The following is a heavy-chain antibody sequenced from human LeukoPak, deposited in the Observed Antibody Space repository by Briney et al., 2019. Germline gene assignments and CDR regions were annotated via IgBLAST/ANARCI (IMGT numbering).Heavy chain of an antibody. V-gene: IGHV4-34*01. D-gene: IGHD5-24*01. CDR1: GGSFSGYY. CDR3: ARGVPVERWLQGGGNWFDP. J-gene: IGHJ5*02. Sequence: SETLSLTCAVYGGSFSGYYWSWIRQPPXKXLEWIGEINHSGSTNYNPSLKSRVTISVDTSKNQFSLKLSSVTAADTAVYYCARGVPVERWLQGGGNWFDPWGQGTLVTVSS. CDR2: INHSGST.